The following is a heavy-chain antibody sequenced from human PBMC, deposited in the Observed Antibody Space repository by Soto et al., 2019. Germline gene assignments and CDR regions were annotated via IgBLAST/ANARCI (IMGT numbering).Heavy chain of an antibody. J-gene: IGHJ5*02. Sequence: GASVKVSCKASGYTFTSYYMHWVRQAPGQGLEWMGIINPSGGSTSYAQKFQGRVTMTRDTSTSTVYMELSSLRSEDTAMYYCARTRYCSGGSCGNWFDPWGQGTLVTVSS. CDR1: GYTFTSYY. CDR2: INPSGGST. D-gene: IGHD2-15*01. CDR3: ARTRYCSGGSCGNWFDP. V-gene: IGHV1-46*01.